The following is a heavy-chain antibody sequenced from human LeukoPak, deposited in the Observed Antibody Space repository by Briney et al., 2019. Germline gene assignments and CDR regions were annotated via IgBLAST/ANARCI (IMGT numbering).Heavy chain of an antibody. CDR3: ARNATVTTRSEAFDI. Sequence: PSETLSLTCAVSDFSISTGYYWGWIRQPPGKGLEWIGSIYQSGSTHYNPSLKSRITISIDTSKSQFSLELRSVTAADTAVYYCARNATVTTRSEAFDIWGQGTMLTVSS. D-gene: IGHD4-17*01. V-gene: IGHV4-38-2*01. J-gene: IGHJ3*02. CDR2: IYQSGST. CDR1: DFSISTGYY.